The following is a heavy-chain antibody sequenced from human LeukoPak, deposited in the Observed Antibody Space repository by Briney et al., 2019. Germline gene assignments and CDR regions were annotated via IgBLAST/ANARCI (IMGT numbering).Heavy chain of an antibody. CDR1: GFTFSSYSM. J-gene: IGHJ4*02. D-gene: IGHD6-13*01. CDR2: IYHSGST. CDR3: AREAAAREKLDY. V-gene: IGHV4-4*02. Sequence: PGGSLRLSCAAPGFTFSSYSMNWVRQPPGKGLEWIGEIYHSGSTNYNLSLKSRVTISVDKSKNQFSLKLSSVTAADTAVYYCAREAAAREKLDYWGQGTLVTVSS.